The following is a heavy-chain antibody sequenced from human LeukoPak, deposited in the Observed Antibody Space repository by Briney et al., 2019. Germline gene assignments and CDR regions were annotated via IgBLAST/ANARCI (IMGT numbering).Heavy chain of an antibody. J-gene: IGHJ4*02. Sequence: GGSLRLSCAASGFTFSSYSMNWVRQAPGKGLEWVSSISSSSGYIYYADSVKGRFTISRDNAKNSLYLQMNSLRAEDTAVYYCARGAKGSFDYWGQGTLVTVSS. CDR2: ISSSSGYI. CDR3: ARGAKGSFDY. D-gene: IGHD2-15*01. CDR1: GFTFSSYS. V-gene: IGHV3-21*01.